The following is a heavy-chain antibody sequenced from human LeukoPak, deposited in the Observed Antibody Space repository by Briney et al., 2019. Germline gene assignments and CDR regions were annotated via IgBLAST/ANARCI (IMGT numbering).Heavy chain of an antibody. CDR2: IKQDGSEK. V-gene: IGHV3-7*01. D-gene: IGHD5-24*01. CDR3: ARDGGDGYNYGDY. J-gene: IGHJ4*02. CDR1: GFTFSSYA. Sequence: GGSLRLSCAASGFTFSSYAMHWVRQAPGKGLEWVANIKQDGSEKNYVDSVKGRFTISRDNAENSLYLQMNSLRVEDTAVYYCARDGGDGYNYGDYWGQGTLVTVSS.